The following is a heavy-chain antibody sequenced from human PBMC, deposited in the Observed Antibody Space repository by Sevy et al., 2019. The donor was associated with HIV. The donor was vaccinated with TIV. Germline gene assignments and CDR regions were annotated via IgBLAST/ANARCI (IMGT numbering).Heavy chain of an antibody. J-gene: IGHJ5*02. CDR3: RGIGANNTLDP. CDR1: GFTFSIFD. Sequence: GGSLRLSCAASGFTFSIFDLDWVRQAPGKGLEWVSYIRGSSGSYMPYYADSVKGRFTISRDNAKNSLYLQMNSLRDGAPAGNNCRGIGANNTLDPGGQGTLVTVS. V-gene: IGHV3-48*02. D-gene: IGHD3-16*01. CDR2: IRGSSGSYMP.